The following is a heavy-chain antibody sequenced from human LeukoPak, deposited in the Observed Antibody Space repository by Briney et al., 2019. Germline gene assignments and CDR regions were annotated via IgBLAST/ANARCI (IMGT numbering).Heavy chain of an antibody. CDR1: GFTFSSYG. CDR3: ARAYYDFWSGYYHDY. D-gene: IGHD3-3*01. J-gene: IGHJ4*02. V-gene: IGHV3-7*01. CDR2: IKQDGSEK. Sequence: GGSLRLSCAASGFTFSSYGMHWVRQAPGKGLEWVANIKQDGSEKYYVDSVKGRFTISRDNAKNSLYLQMNSLRAEDTAVYYCARAYYDFWSGYYHDYWGQGTLVTVSS.